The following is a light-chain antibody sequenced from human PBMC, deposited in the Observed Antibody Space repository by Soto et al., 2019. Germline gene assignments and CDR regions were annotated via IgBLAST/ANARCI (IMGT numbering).Light chain of an antibody. J-gene: IGKJ2*01. CDR2: GAS. Sequence: EIVLTQSPGTVSLSPGERATLSCRAGQSVSSSFLAWYQQKPGHAPRLLIYGASRRATGIPDRFSGSGSGTDFTLTISRLEAEDFAVYYCQQYGSSSQYTFGQGTKLETK. CDR1: QSVSSSF. V-gene: IGKV3-20*01. CDR3: QQYGSSSQYT.